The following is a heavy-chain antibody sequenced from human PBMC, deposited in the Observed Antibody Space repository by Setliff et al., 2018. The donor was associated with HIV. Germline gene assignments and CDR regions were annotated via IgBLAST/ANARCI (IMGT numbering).Heavy chain of an antibody. CDR2: ISIDGSNR. CDR3: ARAFGYHDFWSGYSGDEFDI. J-gene: IGHJ3*02. D-gene: IGHD3-3*01. Sequence: GGSLRLSCAASGFVFNNYVFTWVRQAPGKGLEWVAVISIDGSNRYYSDSVKGRFTISRDSSKKTLYLQMNRLRSEDTALYYCARAFGYHDFWSGYSGDEFDIWGQGTLVTVS. CDR1: GFVFNNYV. V-gene: IGHV3-30*03.